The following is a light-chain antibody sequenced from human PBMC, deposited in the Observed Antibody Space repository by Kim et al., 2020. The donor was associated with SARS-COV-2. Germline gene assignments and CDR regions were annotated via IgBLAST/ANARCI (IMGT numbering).Light chain of an antibody. CDR2: SNN. Sequence: GQRVTISISGSSSNIGSNTVNWYQRLPGTAPKLLIYSNNQRPSGVPDLFSGSKSGTSASLAISGLQSEDEADYYCAAWDDSLNGRVFGGGTKLTVL. V-gene: IGLV1-44*01. CDR1: SSNIGSNT. CDR3: AAWDDSLNGRV. J-gene: IGLJ3*02.